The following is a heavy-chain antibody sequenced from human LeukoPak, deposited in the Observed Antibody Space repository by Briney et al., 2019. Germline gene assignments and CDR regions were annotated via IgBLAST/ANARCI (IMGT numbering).Heavy chain of an antibody. CDR1: GYTFTGYY. V-gene: IGHV1-2*02. CDR2: INPNSGGT. Sequence: GASVKVSCKASGYTFTGYYMHWVRQAPGQGLEWMGWINPNSGGTNYAQKFQGRVTMTRDTSISTAYMELSRLRSDDTAVYYCARGPPPTYYYDSSGYPDYWGQGTLVTVS. D-gene: IGHD3-22*01. CDR3: ARGPPPTYYYDSSGYPDY. J-gene: IGHJ4*02.